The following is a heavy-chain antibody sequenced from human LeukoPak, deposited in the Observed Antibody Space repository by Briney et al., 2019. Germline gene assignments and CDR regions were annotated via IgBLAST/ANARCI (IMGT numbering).Heavy chain of an antibody. CDR2: IRTKAYGGTT. J-gene: IGHJ4*02. V-gene: IGHV3-49*04. CDR3: TRGDCSSTTCYAYY. CDR1: GFTFGDYA. Sequence: PGGSLRLSCTASGFTFGDYAMSWVRQAPGKGLEWVGFIRTKAYGGTTEYAAPVKGRFTISRDDSKSIAYLQMNSLKTEDTAVYYCTRGDCSSTTCYAYYWGQGTLVTVSS. D-gene: IGHD2-2*01.